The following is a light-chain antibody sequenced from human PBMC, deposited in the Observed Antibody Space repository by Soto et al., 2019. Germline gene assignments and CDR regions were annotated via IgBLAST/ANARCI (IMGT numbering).Light chain of an antibody. V-gene: IGLV3-25*03. J-gene: IGLJ1*01. CDR2: KDS. CDR3: QSADSSGTRV. Sequence: SYELTQSPSVSVSPGQTARITCSGDALPKQYAYWYQQKPGQAPVLVIYKDSERPSGIPERFSGSSSGTTVTLTISGVQAEDEADYYCQSADSSGTRVFGTGTKLTVL. CDR1: ALPKQY.